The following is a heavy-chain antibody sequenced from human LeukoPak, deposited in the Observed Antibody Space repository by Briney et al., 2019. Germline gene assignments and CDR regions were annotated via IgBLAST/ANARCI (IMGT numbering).Heavy chain of an antibody. V-gene: IGHV3-21*01. J-gene: IGHJ4*02. CDR1: GFTFSSYS. CDR3: ARDIAVAGTGPDY. Sequence: GGSLRLSCAASGFTFSSYSINWVRQAPGKALEWVSSISSSSGYIFYADSVKGRFTISRDNAKNSLYLQMNSLRPEDTAVYYCARDIAVAGTGPDYWGQGTLVTVSS. D-gene: IGHD6-19*01. CDR2: ISSSSGYI.